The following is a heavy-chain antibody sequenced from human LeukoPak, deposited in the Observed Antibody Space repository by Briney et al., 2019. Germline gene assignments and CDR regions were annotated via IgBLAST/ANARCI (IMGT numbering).Heavy chain of an antibody. CDR3: ARHCYDSSGYPLELDY. Sequence: SQTLSLTCAISGDSVSRNSAAWNWIRQSPSRGLEWLGRTYYRSRWYSDYALSVKSRITINPETSKNQFSLQLSSVTAADTAVYYCARHCYDSSGYPLELDYWGQGTLVTVSS. V-gene: IGHV6-1*01. CDR1: GDSVSRNSAA. CDR2: TYYRSRWYS. D-gene: IGHD3-22*01. J-gene: IGHJ4*02.